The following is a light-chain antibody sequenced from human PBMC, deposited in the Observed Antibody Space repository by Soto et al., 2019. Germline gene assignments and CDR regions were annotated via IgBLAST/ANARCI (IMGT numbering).Light chain of an antibody. CDR3: QQYDDSPCT. CDR2: WAS. J-gene: IGKJ1*01. Sequence: DTMMIQSPVSLSVSLRERATINCKSSQGVLYSSNNRQYLAWYQQKPRQPPKLLIYWASTRESGVPSRFSGSGSGTDFSLTISSLQTEDMAVYYCQQYDDSPCTFGHGTKVDIK. CDR1: QGVLYSSNNRQY. V-gene: IGKV4-1*01.